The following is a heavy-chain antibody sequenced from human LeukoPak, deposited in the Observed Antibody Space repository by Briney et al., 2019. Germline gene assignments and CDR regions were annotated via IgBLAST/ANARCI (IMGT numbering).Heavy chain of an antibody. J-gene: IGHJ4*02. CDR2: IKQDESEK. CDR1: GFTFSSYA. V-gene: IGHV3-7*01. CDR3: ARGWGCNSTSCYRFDY. D-gene: IGHD2-2*01. Sequence: GRSLRLSCAASGFTFSSYAMNWVRQAPGKGLEWVANIKQDESEKYYVDSVKGRFTISRDNAKNSLYLQMNSLRAEDTAVYYCARGWGCNSTSCYRFDYWGQGTLVTVSS.